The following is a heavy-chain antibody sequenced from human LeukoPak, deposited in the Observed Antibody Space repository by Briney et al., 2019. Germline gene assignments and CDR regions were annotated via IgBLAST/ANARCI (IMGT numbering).Heavy chain of an antibody. Sequence: APVKVSCKASGYTFTAYYIQWVPQAPGQGPEWMGRINSKGAGTTYAQNFQGRVTMTRDTSISRAYMELSRLRSDDTAVYYCARSRSGGENWFDPWGQGTLVTVSS. D-gene: IGHD2-15*01. CDR2: INSKGAGT. CDR3: ARSRSGGENWFDP. J-gene: IGHJ5*02. CDR1: GYTFTAYY. V-gene: IGHV1-2*06.